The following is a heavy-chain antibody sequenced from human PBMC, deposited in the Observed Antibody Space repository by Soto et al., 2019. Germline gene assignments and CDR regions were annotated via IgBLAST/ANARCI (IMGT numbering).Heavy chain of an antibody. CDR2: ISYDGSNK. CDR3: ARDPDSSGYYASDAFDI. V-gene: IGHV3-30-3*01. D-gene: IGHD3-22*01. CDR1: GFTFSSYA. J-gene: IGHJ3*02. Sequence: GGSLRLSCAASGFTFSSYAMHWVRQAPGKGLEWVAVISYDGSNKYYADSVKGRFTISRDNSKNTLYLQMNSLRAEDTAVYYCARDPDSSGYYASDAFDIWGQGTTVTVSS.